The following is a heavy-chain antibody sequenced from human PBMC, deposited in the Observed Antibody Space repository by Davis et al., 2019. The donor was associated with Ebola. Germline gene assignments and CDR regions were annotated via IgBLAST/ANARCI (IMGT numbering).Heavy chain of an antibody. CDR2: INHSGST. D-gene: IGHD3-3*01. V-gene: IGHV4-34*01. Sequence: MPSETLSLTCAVYGGSFSGYYWSWIRQPPGKGLECIGEINHSGSTNYNPSLKSRVTISVDTSKNQFSLKLSSVTAADTAVYYCARGRITIFGVPKGPAAFDIWGQGTMVTVSS. CDR3: ARGRITIFGVPKGPAAFDI. J-gene: IGHJ3*02. CDR1: GGSFSGYY.